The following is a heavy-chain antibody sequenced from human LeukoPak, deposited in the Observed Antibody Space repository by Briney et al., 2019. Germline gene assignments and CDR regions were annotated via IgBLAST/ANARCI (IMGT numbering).Heavy chain of an antibody. CDR3: ANSPTLYYDYVWGSVPYAFDI. CDR2: ISGSGGST. CDR1: GGSISSSSYY. J-gene: IGHJ3*02. D-gene: IGHD3-16*01. Sequence: PSETLSLTCTVSGGSISSSSYYWGWVRQAPGKGLEWVSAISGSGGSTYYADSVKGRFTISRDNSKNTLYLQMNSLRAEDTAVYYCANSPTLYYDYVWGSVPYAFDIWGQGTMVTVSS. V-gene: IGHV3-23*01.